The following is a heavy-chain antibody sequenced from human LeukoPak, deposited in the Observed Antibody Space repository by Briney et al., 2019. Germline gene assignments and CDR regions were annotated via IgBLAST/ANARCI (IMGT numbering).Heavy chain of an antibody. CDR1: GFIFNEAW. Sequence: GGSLRLSCAASGFIFNEAWMNWVRQAPAKGLVWVGRIKRNADGGTTDYAAPVKGRFSISRDNSKSTLCLQMNSLRAEDTAVYYCAKQLGYCSDGSCYFPYWGQGTLVTVSS. CDR3: AKQLGYCSDGSCYFPY. CDR2: IKRNADGGTT. V-gene: IGHV3-15*07. J-gene: IGHJ4*02. D-gene: IGHD2-15*01.